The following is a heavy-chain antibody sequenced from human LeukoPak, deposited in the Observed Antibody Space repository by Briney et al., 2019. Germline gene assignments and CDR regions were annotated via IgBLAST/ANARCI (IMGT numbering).Heavy chain of an antibody. CDR2: ISGSGGST. D-gene: IGHD1-26*01. CDR3: AKVVGATFFVAFDI. V-gene: IGHV3-23*01. J-gene: IGHJ3*02. Sequence: GGSLRLSCAASGFTFSSHWMSWVRQAPGKGLEWVSAISGSGGSTYYADSVKGRFTISRDNSKNTLYLQMNSLRAEDTAVYYCAKVVGATFFVAFDIWGQGTMVTVSS. CDR1: GFTFSSHW.